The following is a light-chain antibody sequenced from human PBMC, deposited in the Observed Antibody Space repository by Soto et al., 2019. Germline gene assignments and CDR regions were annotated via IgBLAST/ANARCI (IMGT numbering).Light chain of an antibody. CDR2: SDN. CDR1: SSNIGSNG. CDR3: APWDDSLNGVV. Sequence: QSVLTQPPSASGTPGQRVTISCSGSSSNIGSNGVNWYQQLPGTSPKLLIYSDNQRPSGVPDRFSASKSGTAASLAISGLQSEDEADYYCAPWDDSLNGVVFGGGTKLTVL. J-gene: IGLJ2*01. V-gene: IGLV1-44*01.